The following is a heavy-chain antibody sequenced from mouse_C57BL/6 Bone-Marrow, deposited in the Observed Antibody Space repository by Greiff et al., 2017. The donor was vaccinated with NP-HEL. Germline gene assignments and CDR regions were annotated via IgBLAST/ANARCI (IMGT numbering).Heavy chain of an antibody. CDR1: GFTFSDSG. CDR2: ISSGSSTI. V-gene: IGHV5-17*01. J-gene: IGHJ1*03. Sequence: EVKLVESGGGLVKPGGSLKLSCAASGFTFSDSGMHWVRQAPEKGLEWVAYISSGSSTIYYADTVKGRFTISRDNAKNTLFLQMTSLRSEDTAMYYCAGTRYFDVWGTGTTVTVSS. CDR3: AGTRYFDV.